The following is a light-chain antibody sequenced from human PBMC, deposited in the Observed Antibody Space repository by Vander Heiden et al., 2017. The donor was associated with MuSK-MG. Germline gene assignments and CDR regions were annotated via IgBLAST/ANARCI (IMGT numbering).Light chain of an antibody. CDR3: QKYNSAPWT. CDR2: GAS. J-gene: IGKJ1*01. V-gene: IGKV1-27*01. Sequence: DIQMTQSPSSLSASVGDRLTITCRASQGIDNYLAWYQQKPGKVPKVLMYGASTLLSGVPSRFSGGGSGTEFTLTISSLQPEDVATYYCQKYNSAPWTFGQGTKVEIK. CDR1: QGIDNY.